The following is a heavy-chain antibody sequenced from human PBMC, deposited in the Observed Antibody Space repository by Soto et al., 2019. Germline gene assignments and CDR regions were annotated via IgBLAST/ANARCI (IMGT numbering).Heavy chain of an antibody. J-gene: IGHJ6*02. Sequence: ASVKVSCKASGYTSTSYAMHWVRQAPGQRLEWMGWINAGNGNTKYSQKFQGRFTITRDTSASTAYMELSSLRSEDTAVYYCARDPSYYGMDVWGQGTTVTVSS. V-gene: IGHV1-3*01. CDR2: INAGNGNT. CDR1: GYTSTSYA. CDR3: ARDPSYYGMDV.